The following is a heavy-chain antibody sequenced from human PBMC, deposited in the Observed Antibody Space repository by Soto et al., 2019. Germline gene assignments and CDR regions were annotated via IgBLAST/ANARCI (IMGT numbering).Heavy chain of an antibody. D-gene: IGHD4-17*01. V-gene: IGHV4-59*08. CDR1: GGSISSYY. CDR2: IYYSGST. CDR3: ASHSPLYGDYVGYYYYMDV. Sequence: SETLSLTCTVSGGSISSYYWSWIRQPPGKGLECIGYIYYSGSTNYNPSLKSRVTISVDTSKNQSSLKLSSVTAADTAVYYCASHSPLYGDYVGYYYYMDVWGKGTTVTVSS. J-gene: IGHJ6*03.